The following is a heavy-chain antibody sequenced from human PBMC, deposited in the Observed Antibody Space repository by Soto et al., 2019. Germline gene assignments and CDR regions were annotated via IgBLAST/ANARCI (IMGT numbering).Heavy chain of an antibody. J-gene: IGHJ4*02. CDR2: IYYSGST. CDR3: ASVIGGDSEYYFDF. V-gene: IGHV4-31*03. D-gene: IGHD2-21*02. Sequence: SETLSLTCTVSGVSISSGGYYWSWIRQHPGKGLEWIGNIYYSGSTYYNPSLKSRVILSVDTSKNHFSLTLRSVTAAASAMYYSASVIGGDSEYYFDFCGQGALVTVSS. CDR1: GVSISSGGYY.